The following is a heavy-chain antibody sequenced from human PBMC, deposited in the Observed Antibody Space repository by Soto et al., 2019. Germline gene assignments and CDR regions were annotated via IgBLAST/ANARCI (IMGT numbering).Heavy chain of an antibody. V-gene: IGHV4-59*08. CDR2: IYYSGST. J-gene: IGHJ4*02. CDR3: ARHPYDSSGYYYDY. CDR1: GGSISSYY. D-gene: IGHD3-22*01. Sequence: PSETLSLTCTVSGGSISSYYWSWIRQPPGKGLEWIGYIYYSGSTNYNPSLKSRVTISVDTSKNQFSLKLSSVTAADTAVYYCARHPYDSSGYYYDYWGQGTLVTVSS.